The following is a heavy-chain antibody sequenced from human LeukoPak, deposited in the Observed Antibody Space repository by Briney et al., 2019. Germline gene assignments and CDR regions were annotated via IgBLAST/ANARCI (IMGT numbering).Heavy chain of an antibody. J-gene: IGHJ4*02. CDR1: GGTFSSYA. V-gene: IGHV1-69*05. D-gene: IGHD5-18*01. CDR3: ARGDRGYSYGPNGY. CDR2: IIPIFGTA. Sequence: SVKVSCKASGGTFSSYAISWVRQAPGQGLEWMGGIIPIFGTANYAQKFQGRVTITTDESTSTAYMELSSLRSEDTAVYYCARGDRGYSYGPNGYWGQGTLDTVSS.